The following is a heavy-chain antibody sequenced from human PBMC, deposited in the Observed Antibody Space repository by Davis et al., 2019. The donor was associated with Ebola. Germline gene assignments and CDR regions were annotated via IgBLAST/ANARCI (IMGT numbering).Heavy chain of an antibody. CDR3: ARDDDDVGWLAYFDY. D-gene: IGHD6-19*01. CDR1: GFTFSSYS. Sequence: GESLKISCAASGFTFSSYSMNWVRQAPGKGLEWVSYISSSSSYIYYADSVKGRFTISRDNSKNTLYLQMNSLRAEDTAVYYCARDDDDVGWLAYFDYWGQGTLVTVSS. CDR2: ISSSSSYI. V-gene: IGHV3-21*05. J-gene: IGHJ4*02.